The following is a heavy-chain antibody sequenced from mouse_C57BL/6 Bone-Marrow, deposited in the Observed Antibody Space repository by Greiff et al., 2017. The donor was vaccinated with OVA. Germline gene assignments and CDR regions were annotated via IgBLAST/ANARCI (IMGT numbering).Heavy chain of an antibody. CDR2: INPNYGTT. CDR1: GYSFTDYN. V-gene: IGHV1-39*01. J-gene: IGHJ4*01. CDR3: ARGYDGYYYAMDY. D-gene: IGHD2-2*01. Sequence: EVKLMESGPELVKPGASVKISCKASGYSFTDYNMNWVKQSNGKSLEWIGVINPNYGTTSYNQKFKGKATLTVDQSSSTAYMQLNSLTSEDSAVYYGARGYDGYYYAMDYWGQGTSVTVSS.